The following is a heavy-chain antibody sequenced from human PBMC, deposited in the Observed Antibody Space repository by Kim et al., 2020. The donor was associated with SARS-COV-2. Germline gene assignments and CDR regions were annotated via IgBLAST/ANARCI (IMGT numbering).Heavy chain of an antibody. J-gene: IGHJ6*02. CDR3: VRDLRNIYYYYGMDV. CDR2: IHQDGSAK. CDR1: GFTFRGYW. Sequence: GGSLRLSCAASGFTFRGYWMTWVRQAPGKGLEWVANIHQDGSAKYYVDSVRGRFTVSRDNAKNSLYLQMNSLRAEDTAVYYCVRDLRNIYYYYGMDVWGQGTTVTVSS. V-gene: IGHV3-7*01. D-gene: IGHD1-1*01.